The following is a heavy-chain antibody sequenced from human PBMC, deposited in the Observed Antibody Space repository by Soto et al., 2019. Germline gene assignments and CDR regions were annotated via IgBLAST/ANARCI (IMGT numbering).Heavy chain of an antibody. CDR3: ARTPTNLDGDYWIWEFDY. Sequence: TSETLSLTCTVSGGSISSYYWSWIRQPPGKGLEWIGYIYYSGSTNYNPSLKSRVTISVDTSKNQFSLKLSSVTAADTAVYYCARTPTNLDGDYWIWEFDYWGQRTLVTVSS. D-gene: IGHD4-17*01. J-gene: IGHJ4*02. V-gene: IGHV4-59*01. CDR1: GGSISSYY. CDR2: IYYSGST.